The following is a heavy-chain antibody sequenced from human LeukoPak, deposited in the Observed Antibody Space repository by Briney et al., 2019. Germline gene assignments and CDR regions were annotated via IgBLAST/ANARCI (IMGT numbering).Heavy chain of an antibody. V-gene: IGHV3-74*01. CDR3: ARTRSGSYGY. CDR1: GFTFDDYA. CDR2: INSDGSST. J-gene: IGHJ4*02. Sequence: GGSLRLSCAASGFTFDDYAMHWVRQAPGKGLVWVSRINSDGSSTSYADSVKGRFTISRDNAKNTLYLQMNSLRAEDTAVYYCARTRSGSYGYWGQGTLVTVSS. D-gene: IGHD3-10*01.